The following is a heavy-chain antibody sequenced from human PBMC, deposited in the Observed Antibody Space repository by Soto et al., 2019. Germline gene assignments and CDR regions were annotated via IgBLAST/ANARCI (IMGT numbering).Heavy chain of an antibody. V-gene: IGHV4-30-4*01. J-gene: IGHJ4*02. CDR1: GGSISSGDYY. Sequence: PSETLSLTCTVSGGSISSGDYYWSWIRQPPGKGLEWIGYIYYSGSTYYNPSLKSRVTISVDTSKNQFSLKLSSVTAADTAVYYCAREPIADYYDSSGYLGIFDYWGQGTLVTVSS. CDR2: IYYSGST. CDR3: AREPIADYYDSSGYLGIFDY. D-gene: IGHD3-22*01.